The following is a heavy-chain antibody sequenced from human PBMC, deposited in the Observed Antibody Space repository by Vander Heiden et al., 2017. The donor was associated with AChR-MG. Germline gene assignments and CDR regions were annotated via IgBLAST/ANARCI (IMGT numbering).Heavy chain of an antibody. J-gene: IGHJ4*02. V-gene: IGHV4-59*01. CDR2: IYYSGST. D-gene: IGHD3-10*01. CDR3: ARARRVHRSRAKEYYFDY. Sequence: QVQLQESGPGLVKPSETLSLTCTVSGGSISSYYWSWIRQPPGKGLEWIGYIYYSGSTNYNPSLKRRVTISVDTSKNQFSLKLSSVTAADTAVYYCARARRVHRSRAKEYYFDYWGQGTLVTVSS. CDR1: GGSISSYY.